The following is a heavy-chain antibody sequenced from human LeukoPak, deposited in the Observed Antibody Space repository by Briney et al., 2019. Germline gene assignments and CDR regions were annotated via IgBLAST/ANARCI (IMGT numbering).Heavy chain of an antibody. J-gene: IGHJ6*02. D-gene: IGHD2-15*01. Sequence: SETLSLTCTVSGYSISSGYYWGWIRQPPGKGLEWIGSIYHSGSTYYNPSLKSRVTISVDTSKNQFSLKLSSVTAADTAVYYCARGYCSGGSCSGMDVWGQGTTVTVSS. CDR1: GYSISSGYY. CDR3: ARGYCSGGSCSGMDV. V-gene: IGHV4-38-2*02. CDR2: IYHSGST.